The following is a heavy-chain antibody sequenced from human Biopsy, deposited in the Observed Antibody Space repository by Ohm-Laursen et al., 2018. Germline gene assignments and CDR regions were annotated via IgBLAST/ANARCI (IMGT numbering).Heavy chain of an antibody. CDR2: FSYDGINK. D-gene: IGHD3-9*01. Sequence: SLRLSCAAAGFTFSSHGMHWVRQAPGKGLEWVAHFSYDGINKHYADSVKGRFTISRDNSKNTLSLQMNSLRVEDTAMYYCLREAATGYYRTADFWGQGTLVTVSS. V-gene: IGHV3-30*03. CDR3: LREAATGYYRTADF. J-gene: IGHJ4*02. CDR1: GFTFSSHG.